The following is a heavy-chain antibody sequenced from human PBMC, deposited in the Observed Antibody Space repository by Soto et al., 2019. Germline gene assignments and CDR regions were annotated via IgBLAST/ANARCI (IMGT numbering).Heavy chain of an antibody. J-gene: IGHJ4*02. CDR2: ISSSSSTI. Sequence: LSLSCAASGFTFNNYAMNWVRQAPGKGLEWVSYISSSSSTIYYADSVKGRFTISRDNAKNSLYLQMNSLRAEDTAVYYCARDLPNYYFDYWGQGTLVTVSS. CDR3: ARDLPNYYFDY. CDR1: GFTFNNYA. V-gene: IGHV3-48*01.